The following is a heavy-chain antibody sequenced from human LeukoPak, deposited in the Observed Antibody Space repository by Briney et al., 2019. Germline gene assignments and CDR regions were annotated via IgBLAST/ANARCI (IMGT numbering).Heavy chain of an antibody. Sequence: SETLSLTCAVYGGSFSGYYWSWIRQPPGKGLEWIGEINHSGSTNYNPSLKSRVTISVDTSKNQFSLKLSSVTAADTAVYYCARRNRLGYYYYYMDVWGKGTTVTVSS. CDR1: GGSFSGYY. D-gene: IGHD7-27*01. J-gene: IGHJ6*03. CDR2: INHSGST. V-gene: IGHV4-34*01. CDR3: ARRNRLGYYYYYMDV.